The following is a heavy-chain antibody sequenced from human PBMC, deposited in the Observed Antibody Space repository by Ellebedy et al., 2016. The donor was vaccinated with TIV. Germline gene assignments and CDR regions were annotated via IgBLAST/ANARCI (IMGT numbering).Heavy chain of an antibody. Sequence: PGGSLRLSCTASGFTFSNHGMNWVRQAPGKGLEWVSSISSRGTYIYYADSVKGRFTISRDNAKNSLYLQMNSPRAEDTAVYYCARDRGGSDTWSLGYWGQGTLVTVSS. CDR1: GFTFSNHG. D-gene: IGHD3-16*01. V-gene: IGHV3-21*06. CDR2: ISSRGTYI. CDR3: ARDRGGSDTWSLGY. J-gene: IGHJ4*02.